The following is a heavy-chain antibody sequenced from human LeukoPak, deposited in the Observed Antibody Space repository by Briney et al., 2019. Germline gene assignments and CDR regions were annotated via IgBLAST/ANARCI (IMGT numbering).Heavy chain of an antibody. J-gene: IGHJ3*02. V-gene: IGHV4-39*01. Sequence: PSETLSLTCTISGGSISSSSYYWGWIRQPPGKGLERVGSIYYSGSTYYNPSLKSRVTISVDTSKNQFSLKLSSVTAADTAVYYCASLPRPPRRCSYGSDAFDIWGQGTMVTVTS. CDR2: IYYSGST. CDR1: GGSISSSSYY. CDR3: ASLPRPPRRCSYGSDAFDI. D-gene: IGHD5-18*01.